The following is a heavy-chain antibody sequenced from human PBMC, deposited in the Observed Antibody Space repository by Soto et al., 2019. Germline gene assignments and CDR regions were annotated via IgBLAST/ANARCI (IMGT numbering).Heavy chain of an antibody. J-gene: IGHJ6*02. V-gene: IGHV1-18*01. CDR1: GYTFTSYG. D-gene: IGHD1-7*01. CDR2: ISAYNGNT. CDR3: ARPAGTTFNYYYGMDV. Sequence: ASVKVPCKASGYTFTSYGISWVRQAPGQGLEWMGWISAYNGNTNYAQKLQGRVTMTTDTSTSTAYMELRSLRSDDTAVYYCARPAGTTFNYYYGMDVWGQGTTVTLSS.